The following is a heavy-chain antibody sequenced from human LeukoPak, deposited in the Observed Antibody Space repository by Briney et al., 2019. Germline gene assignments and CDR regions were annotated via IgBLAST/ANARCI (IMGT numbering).Heavy chain of an antibody. V-gene: IGHV1-69*05. J-gene: IGHJ5*02. D-gene: IGHD6-6*01. CDR1: GGTFSSYA. Sequence: VASVKVSCKAPGGTFSSYAISWVRQAPGQGLEWMGGIIPIFGTANYAQKFQGRVTITTDESTSTAYMELSSLRSEDTAVYYCAREESSSDSRWFDPWGQGTLVTVSS. CDR3: AREESSSDSRWFDP. CDR2: IIPIFGTA.